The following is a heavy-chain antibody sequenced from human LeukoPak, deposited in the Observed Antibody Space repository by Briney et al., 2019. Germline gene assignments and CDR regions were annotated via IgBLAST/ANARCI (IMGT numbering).Heavy chain of an antibody. J-gene: IGHJ3*02. Sequence: GGSLRLSCAASGFTVSNKYMTWVRQAPGKGLEWVSLIYSDGRTYYADSVKGRCTISRDNSKNTLYLQMNSLRAEDTAVYYCAMLLGYCSGGSCYHDAFDIWGQGTMVTVSS. CDR2: IYSDGRT. CDR3: AMLLGYCSGGSCYHDAFDI. CDR1: GFTVSNKY. V-gene: IGHV3-53*01. D-gene: IGHD2-15*01.